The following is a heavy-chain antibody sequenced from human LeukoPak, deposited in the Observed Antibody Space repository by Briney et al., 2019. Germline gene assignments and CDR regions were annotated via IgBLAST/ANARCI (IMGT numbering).Heavy chain of an antibody. CDR2: MNPNSGNT. V-gene: IGHV1-8*01. CDR1: GYTFTSYD. Sequence: ASVKVSCKASGYTFTSYDINWVRQATGQGLEWMGWMNPNSGNTGYAQKFQGRVTMTRNTSISTAYMELSSLRSEDTAVYYCARGRGDRRGTAAGTGDYWGQGTLVTVSS. CDR3: ARGRGDRRGTAAGTGDY. D-gene: IGHD6-13*01. J-gene: IGHJ4*02.